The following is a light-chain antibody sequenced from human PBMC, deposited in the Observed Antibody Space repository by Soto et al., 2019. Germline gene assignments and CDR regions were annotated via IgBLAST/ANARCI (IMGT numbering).Light chain of an antibody. J-gene: IGLJ2*01. CDR2: SNN. Sequence: QSVLTQSPSASGTPGQRVTISCSGSSSNIGSNYVYWYQQLPGTAPKLLIYSNNQRPSGVPDRFSGSKSGTSASLAISGLRSEDEADYYCAAWDDSRSVVFGGGTKLTVL. CDR3: AAWDDSRSVV. V-gene: IGLV1-47*02. CDR1: SSNIGSNY.